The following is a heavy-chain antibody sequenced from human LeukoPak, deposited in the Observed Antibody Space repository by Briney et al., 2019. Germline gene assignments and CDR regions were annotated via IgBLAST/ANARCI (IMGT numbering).Heavy chain of an antibody. CDR2: ISGSGSST. D-gene: IGHD2-21*02. V-gene: IGHV3-23*01. CDR3: AKPPGYCGGDCRHLFDY. CDR1: GFTFSTYA. Sequence: GGSLRLSCAASGFTFSTYAMNWVRQAPGKGLEWVSAISGSGSSTYYADSVKGRFTISRDNSKNTLYLQMNSLRAEDTAVYYCAKPPGYCGGDCRHLFDYWGQGTLVTVSS. J-gene: IGHJ4*02.